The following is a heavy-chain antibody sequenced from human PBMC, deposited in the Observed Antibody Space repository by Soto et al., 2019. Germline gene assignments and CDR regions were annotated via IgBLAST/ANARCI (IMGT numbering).Heavy chain of an antibody. J-gene: IGHJ3*02. CDR3: SRPTYYYDSSGYYYPSVPFDI. CDR2: IYYSGST. V-gene: IGHV4-39*01. D-gene: IGHD3-22*01. CDR1: GGSISSSSYY. Sequence: SETLSLTCTVSGGSISSSSYYWGWIRQPPGKGMEWFWSIYYSGSTYYNPSLKSRVTISVDTSKNQFSLKLSSVTAADTAVYYCSRPTYYYDSSGYYYPSVPFDIWGQGTMVTVSS.